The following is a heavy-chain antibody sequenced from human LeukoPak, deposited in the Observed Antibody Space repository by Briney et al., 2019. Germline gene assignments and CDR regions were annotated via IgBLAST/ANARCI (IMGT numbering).Heavy chain of an antibody. CDR2: INTNTSNP. J-gene: IGHJ4*02. D-gene: IGHD3-22*01. CDR1: GGTFSSYA. Sequence: ASVKVSCKASGGTFSSYAISWVRQAPGQGLEWMGWINTNTSNPTYAQGFTGRFVFSLDTSVSTAYLQISSLRAEDTAVYYCARDRRTYYYDSSGYPGGYWGQGTLVTVSP. CDR3: ARDRRTYYYDSSGYPGGY. V-gene: IGHV7-4-1*02.